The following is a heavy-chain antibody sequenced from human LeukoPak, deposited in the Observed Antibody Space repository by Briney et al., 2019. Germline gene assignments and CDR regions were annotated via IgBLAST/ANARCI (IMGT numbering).Heavy chain of an antibody. CDR2: IKQDGSEK. V-gene: IGHV3-7*01. CDR1: GFTFSSYG. CDR3: ARASSGYYYEEIDY. D-gene: IGHD3-22*01. Sequence: GGSLRLSCAASGFTFSSYGMHWVRQAPGKGLEWVANIKQDGSEKYYVDSVKGRFTISRDNAKNSLYLQMSSLRAEDTAVYYCARASSGYYYEEIDYWGQGTLVTVSS. J-gene: IGHJ4*02.